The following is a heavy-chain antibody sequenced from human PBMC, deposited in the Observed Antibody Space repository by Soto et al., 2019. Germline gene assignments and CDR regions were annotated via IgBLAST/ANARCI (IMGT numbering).Heavy chain of an antibody. Sequence: QVQLVESGGGVVQPGRSLRLSCAASGFTFSSYGMHWVRQAPGKGLEWVAVISYDGSNKYYADSVKGRFTISRDNSKNTLYLQMNSLRAEDTAVYYWAEDSTVVVTASGSWYFDLWGRGTLVTVSS. D-gene: IGHD2-21*02. CDR2: ISYDGSNK. CDR1: GFTFSSYG. CDR3: AEDSTVVVTASGSWYFDL. V-gene: IGHV3-30*18. J-gene: IGHJ2*01.